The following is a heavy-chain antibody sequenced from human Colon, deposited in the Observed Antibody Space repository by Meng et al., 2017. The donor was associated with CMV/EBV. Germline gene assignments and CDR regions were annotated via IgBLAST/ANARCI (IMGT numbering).Heavy chain of an antibody. Sequence: VYGGSFSGYYWSWIRQPPGRGLEWIGEIHHSGSTNYIPSLKSRVTISLDTSMNQFSLRLSSVTAADTALYYCASGRGDYSPPIFEYWGQGALVTVSS. D-gene: IGHD4-11*01. V-gene: IGHV4-34*01. CDR3: ASGRGDYSPPIFEY. J-gene: IGHJ4*02. CDR1: GGSFSGYY. CDR2: IHHSGST.